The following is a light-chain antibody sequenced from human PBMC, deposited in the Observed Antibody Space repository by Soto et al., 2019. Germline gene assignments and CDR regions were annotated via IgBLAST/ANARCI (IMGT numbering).Light chain of an antibody. CDR3: QKYNSAPKT. CDR2: SAS. CDR1: QGISNY. Sequence: DIQMTHSPSSLSASVGDRVTIACRASQGISNYLAWYQQKPGKVPKLLIYSASTLQSGVPSRFSGSGSGTDFTLTISSLQPEDVATYYCQKYNSAPKTFGQGTKVDIK. V-gene: IGKV1-27*01. J-gene: IGKJ1*01.